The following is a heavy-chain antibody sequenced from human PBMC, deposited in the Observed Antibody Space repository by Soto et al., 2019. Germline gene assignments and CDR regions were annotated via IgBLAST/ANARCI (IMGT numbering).Heavy chain of an antibody. J-gene: IGHJ5*02. V-gene: IGHV1-8*01. D-gene: IGHD3-3*01. CDR1: GYTFTSYD. Sequence: QVQLVQSGAEVKKPGASVKVSCKASGYTFTSYDINWVRQATGQGLEWMGWMNPNSGNTGYAQKFQGRVTMTRNTSXSXXYMELSSLRSEDTAVYYCARTYYDFWSGFLDWFDPWGQGTLVTVSS. CDR2: MNPNSGNT. CDR3: ARTYYDFWSGFLDWFDP.